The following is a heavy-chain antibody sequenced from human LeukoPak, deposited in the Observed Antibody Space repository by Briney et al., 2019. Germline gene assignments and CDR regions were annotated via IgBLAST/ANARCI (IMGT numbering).Heavy chain of an antibody. CDR1: GFTFSSYG. CDR2: VSGSGSTT. D-gene: IGHD4-23*01. V-gene: IGHV3-23*01. CDR3: AKSLDYGGNRARLDF. Sequence: PGGSLRLSCAASGFTFSSYGMSWVRQAPGKGLEWVSAVSGSGSTTYYARSVKGRFTVSRDNSKNTLYQQMNSLRVYDTAVYYCAKSLDYGGNRARLDFWGQGTLVTVSS. J-gene: IGHJ4*02.